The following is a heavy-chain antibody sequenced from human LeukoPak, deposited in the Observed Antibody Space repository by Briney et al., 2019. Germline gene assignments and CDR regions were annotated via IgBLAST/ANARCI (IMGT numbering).Heavy chain of an antibody. CDR2: IYPYSGDT. CDR1: GYTFTGYY. Sequence: VASVTVSSKASGYTFTGYYIHWVRQAPGQGLEWMGWIYPYSGDTNYAQNFQGRVTMTRDTSISTAYMELSSLKSDDTAVYYCARDRNSGSSLDIWGQGTMLTVSS. CDR3: ARDRNSGSSLDI. V-gene: IGHV1-2*02. D-gene: IGHD6-6*01. J-gene: IGHJ3*02.